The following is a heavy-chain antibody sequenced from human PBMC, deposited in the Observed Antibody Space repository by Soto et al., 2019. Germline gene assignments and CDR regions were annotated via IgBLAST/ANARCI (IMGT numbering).Heavy chain of an antibody. D-gene: IGHD1-20*01. CDR1: GGSISSGGYY. J-gene: IGHJ6*02. CDR2: IYYSGST. CDR3: ASSRYPSHYYGMDV. V-gene: IGHV4-31*03. Sequence: TLSLTCTVSGGSISSGGYYWSWIRQHPGKGLEWIGYIYYSGSTYYNPSLKSRVTISVDTSKNQFSLKLSSVTAADTAVYYCASSRYPSHYYGMDVWGQGTTVTVSS.